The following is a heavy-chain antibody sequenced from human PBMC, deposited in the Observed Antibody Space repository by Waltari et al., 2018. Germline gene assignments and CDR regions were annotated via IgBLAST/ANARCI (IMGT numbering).Heavy chain of an antibody. V-gene: IGHV4-34*01. CDR3: ARGGIHVDIVATTNRRAFDI. D-gene: IGHD5-12*01. CDR1: GGSFSGYY. CDR2: INHSGST. Sequence: QVQLQQWGAGLLKPSETLSLTCAVYGGSFSGYYWSWIRQPPGKGLEWIGEINHSGSTNYNPSLKSRVTISVDTSKNQFSLKLSSVTAADTAVYYCARGGIHVDIVATTNRRAFDIWGQGTMVTVSS. J-gene: IGHJ3*02.